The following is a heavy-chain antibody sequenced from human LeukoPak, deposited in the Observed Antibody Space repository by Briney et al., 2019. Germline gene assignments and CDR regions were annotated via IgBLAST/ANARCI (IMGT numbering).Heavy chain of an antibody. CDR2: INHSGST. Sequence: SETLSLTCAVYGGSFSGYYWSWIRQPPGKGLEWIGEINHSGSTNYNPSPKSRVTISVDTSKNQFSLKLSSVTAADTAVYYYARHQTIFGVAPFDYWGQGTLVTVSS. V-gene: IGHV4-34*01. J-gene: IGHJ4*02. CDR1: GGSFSGYY. D-gene: IGHD3-3*01. CDR3: ARHQTIFGVAPFDY.